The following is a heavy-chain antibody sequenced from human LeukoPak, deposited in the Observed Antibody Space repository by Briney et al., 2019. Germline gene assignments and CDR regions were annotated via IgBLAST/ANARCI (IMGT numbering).Heavy chain of an antibody. J-gene: IGHJ6*02. Sequence: SETLSLTCAVYGGSFSGYYWSWIRQPPGKGLEWIGEINHSGSTNYNPSLKSRVTISVDTSKNQFSLKLSSVTAADTAVYYCARGSHYYGSGSYYYYYGMDVWGQGTTVTVSS. CDR3: ARGSHYYGSGSYYYYYGMDV. CDR1: GGSFSGYY. CDR2: INHSGST. V-gene: IGHV4-34*01. D-gene: IGHD3-10*01.